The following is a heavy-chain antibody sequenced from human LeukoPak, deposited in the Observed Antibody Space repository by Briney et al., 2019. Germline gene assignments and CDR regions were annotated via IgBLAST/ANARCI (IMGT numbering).Heavy chain of an antibody. V-gene: IGHV4-4*07. Sequence: SETLSLTYTVSGGSISSYYWSWIRQPAGKGLEWIGRIYTSGSTNYNPSLKSRVTMSVDTSKNQFSLKLSSVTAADTAVYYCARDRDGIFGVVNSYFDYWGQGTLVTVSS. CDR2: IYTSGST. J-gene: IGHJ4*02. CDR3: ARDRDGIFGVVNSYFDY. CDR1: GGSISSYY. D-gene: IGHD3-3*01.